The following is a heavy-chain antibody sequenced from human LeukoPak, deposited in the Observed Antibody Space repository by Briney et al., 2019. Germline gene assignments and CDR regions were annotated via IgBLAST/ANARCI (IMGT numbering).Heavy chain of an antibody. CDR2: INPNSGGT. J-gene: IGHJ4*02. CDR3: ARERTLTSCYDY. V-gene: IGHV1-2*02. CDR1: GYTSIGYY. Sequence: ASVKVSCKASGYTSIGYYMHWVRQAPGQGLEWMGWINPNSGGTNYAQKFQGRVTMTRDTSISTAYMELSRLRSDDTAVYYCARERTLTSCYDYWGQGTLVTVSS. D-gene: IGHD2-15*01.